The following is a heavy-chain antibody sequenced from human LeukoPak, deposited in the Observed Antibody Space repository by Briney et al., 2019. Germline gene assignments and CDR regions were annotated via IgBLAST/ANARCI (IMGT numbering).Heavy chain of an antibody. J-gene: IGHJ4*02. CDR1: GYTFTAYA. Sequence: ASVKVSCKASGYTFTAYAMIWVRQAPGQGLEWMGGIIPIFGTANYAQKFQGRVTITADESTSTAYMELSSLRSEDTAVYYCAAYSSSWYSLDYWGQGTLVTVSS. V-gene: IGHV1-69*13. CDR3: AAYSSSWYSLDY. CDR2: IIPIFGTA. D-gene: IGHD6-13*01.